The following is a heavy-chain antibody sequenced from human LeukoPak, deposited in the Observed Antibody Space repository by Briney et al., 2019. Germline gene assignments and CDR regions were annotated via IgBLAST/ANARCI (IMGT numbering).Heavy chain of an antibody. Sequence: PGGSLRLSCAASGFTFSSYGMHWVRQAPGKGLEWVAFIRYDGSNKYYADSVKGRFTISRDNSKNTLYLQMNSLRAEDTAVYYCAKDQGRDNSSWYAWVPSQLDYWGQGTLVTVSS. V-gene: IGHV3-30*02. CDR2: IRYDGSNK. J-gene: IGHJ4*02. CDR1: GFTFSSYG. D-gene: IGHD6-13*01. CDR3: AKDQGRDNSSWYAWVPSQLDY.